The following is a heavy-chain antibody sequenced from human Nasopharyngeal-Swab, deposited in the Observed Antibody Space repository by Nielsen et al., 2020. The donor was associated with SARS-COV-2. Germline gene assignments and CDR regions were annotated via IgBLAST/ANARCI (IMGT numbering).Heavy chain of an antibody. V-gene: IGHV3-13*01. CDR3: AKDPRVVVAASYFDY. J-gene: IGHJ4*02. CDR2: IGTAGDT. CDR1: GFSFSSYD. Sequence: GGSLRLSCAASGFSFSSYDMYWVRQATGKGLEWVSAIGTAGDTYYPGSVKGRFTISREDTKKSLYLQMNSLRAGDTAVYYCAKDPRVVVAASYFDYWGQGTLVTVSS. D-gene: IGHD2-15*01.